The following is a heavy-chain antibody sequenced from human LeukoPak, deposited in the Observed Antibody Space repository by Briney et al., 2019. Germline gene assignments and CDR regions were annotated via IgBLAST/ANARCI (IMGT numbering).Heavy chain of an antibody. D-gene: IGHD2-2*01. CDR3: ARAPITSPFYFDY. Sequence: RPGGSLRLSCTASGFAFDEHGMSWVRQVPGKGLEWVSGINWSGGSTGYADPLRGRFTISRGNAKNSLYLQMDSLRAEDTALYYCARAPITSPFYFDYWGQGTLVTVSS. V-gene: IGHV3-20*04. J-gene: IGHJ4*02. CDR2: INWSGGST. CDR1: GFAFDEHG.